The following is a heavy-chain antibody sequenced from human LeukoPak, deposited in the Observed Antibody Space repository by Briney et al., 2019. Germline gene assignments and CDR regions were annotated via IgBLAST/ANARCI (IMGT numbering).Heavy chain of an antibody. J-gene: IGHJ4*02. V-gene: IGHV3-23*01. Sequence: GWLRRSSAASAFTFSSYAMSWVGHAPGQGLEWVAAISGSVGGTYYADSAKGRFTISRENAKTTPYLQRKSLRGEDTARYYCAREIRWYSYFDDWGQGTPVTVSS. CDR3: AREIRWYSYFDD. CDR2: ISGSVGGT. CDR1: AFTFSSYA. D-gene: IGHD1-26*01.